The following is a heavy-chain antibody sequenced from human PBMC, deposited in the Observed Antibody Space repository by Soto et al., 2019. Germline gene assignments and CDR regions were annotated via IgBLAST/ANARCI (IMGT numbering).Heavy chain of an antibody. V-gene: IGHV3-30*18. Sequence: PGGSLRLSCAASGFTFSSYGMHWVRQAPGKGLEWVAVISYDGSNKYYADSVKGRFTISRDNSKNTLYLQMNSLRAEDTAVYYCAKDWREAIAARLNYYYGMDVWGQGTTVTVSS. J-gene: IGHJ6*02. CDR3: AKDWREAIAARLNYYYGMDV. CDR2: ISYDGSNK. CDR1: GFTFSSYG. D-gene: IGHD6-6*01.